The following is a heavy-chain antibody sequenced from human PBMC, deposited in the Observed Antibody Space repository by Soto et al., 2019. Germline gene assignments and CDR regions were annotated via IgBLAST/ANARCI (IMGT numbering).Heavy chain of an antibody. Sequence: PSETLSLTCAVSGGSISSGGYSWSWIRQPPGKGLEWIGYIYHSGSTYYNPSLKSRVTISVDKSKNQFSLKLSSVTAADTAVYYCAGENLWFGELYWFDPWGQGTPVTVSS. CDR3: AGENLWFGELYWFDP. CDR1: GGSISSGGYS. V-gene: IGHV4-30-2*05. CDR2: IYHSGST. J-gene: IGHJ5*02. D-gene: IGHD3-10*01.